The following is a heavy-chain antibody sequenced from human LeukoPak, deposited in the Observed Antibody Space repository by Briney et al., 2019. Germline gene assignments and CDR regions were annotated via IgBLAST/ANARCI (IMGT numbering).Heavy chain of an antibody. CDR2: IKQHGSEK. CDR1: GFNLSSYW. Sequence: RGSLTLSCAASGFNLSSYWMSWVRQAPGQGLEWLANIKQHGSEKYYVVSVKGRFTISRDNAKNSLYLQMNSLRAEDTAVYYCARRQWLGNFDYWGQGTLVTVSS. V-gene: IGHV3-7*01. D-gene: IGHD6-19*01. CDR3: ARRQWLGNFDY. J-gene: IGHJ4*02.